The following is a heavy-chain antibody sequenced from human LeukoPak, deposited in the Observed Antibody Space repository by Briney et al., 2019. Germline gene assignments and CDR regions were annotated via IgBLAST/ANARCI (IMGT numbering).Heavy chain of an antibody. CDR2: ISSSSSYI. D-gene: IGHD3-3*01. Sequence: PGGSLRLSCAASGFTFSSYSMNWVRQAPGKGLEWVSSISSSSSYIYYADSVKGRFTISRDNAKNSLYLQMNSLRAEDTAVYYCLSRADPTFGVVITRDSGYWGQGTLVTVSS. V-gene: IGHV3-21*01. CDR3: LSRADPTFGVVITRDSGY. J-gene: IGHJ4*02. CDR1: GFTFSSYS.